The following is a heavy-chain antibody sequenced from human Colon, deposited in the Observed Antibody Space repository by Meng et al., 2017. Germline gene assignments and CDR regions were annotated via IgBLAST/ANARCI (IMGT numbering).Heavy chain of an antibody. Sequence: QVRLQVSGPGLGKLSGTLSLACAVSAGSISSSHCWSWVRQPPGKGLEWIGEIYHSGSTNYNPPLKSRVTISVDKSKNQFSLKLSSVTAADTAVYYCARKKWVGASGGFDYWGQGTLVTVSS. CDR1: AGSISSSHC. J-gene: IGHJ4*02. D-gene: IGHD1-26*01. CDR3: ARKKWVGASGGFDY. CDR2: IYHSGST. V-gene: IGHV4-4*02.